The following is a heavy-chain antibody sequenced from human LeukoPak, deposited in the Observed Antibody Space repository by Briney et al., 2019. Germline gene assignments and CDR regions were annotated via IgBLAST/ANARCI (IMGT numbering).Heavy chain of an antibody. J-gene: IGHJ6*02. D-gene: IGHD2-8*01. CDR3: ARVPPQSRTNGVFAYYYYGMDV. CDR1: GGTFSSYA. CDR2: IIPIFGTA. Sequence: GASVKVSCKASGGTFSSYAISWVRQAPGQGLEWMGGIIPIFGTANYAQKFQGRVTITADESTSTAYMELSSLTSEDTAVYYCARVPPQSRTNGVFAYYYYGMDVWGQGTTVTVSS. V-gene: IGHV1-69*13.